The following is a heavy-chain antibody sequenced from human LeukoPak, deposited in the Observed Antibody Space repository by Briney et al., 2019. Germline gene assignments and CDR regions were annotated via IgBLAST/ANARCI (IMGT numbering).Heavy chain of an antibody. CDR3: ARDEGGYSYGPDS. J-gene: IGHJ4*02. CDR1: GYTFTSYY. Sequence: ASVKLSCKASGYTFTSYYMHWVRQAPGQGLECMGIINPSGGSTSYAQKFQGRVTMTRDTSTSTVYMELSSLRSEDTAVYYCARDEGGYSYGPDSWGQGTLVTVSS. CDR2: INPSGGST. V-gene: IGHV1-46*01. D-gene: IGHD5-18*01.